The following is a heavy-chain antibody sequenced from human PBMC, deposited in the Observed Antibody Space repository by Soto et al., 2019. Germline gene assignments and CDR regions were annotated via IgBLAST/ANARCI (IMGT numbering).Heavy chain of an antibody. CDR3: ARDAGGKGIAAPNYYFDY. V-gene: IGHV1-69*01. Sequence: QVQLVQSGAEVKKPGSSVKVSCKASGGTFSSYAISWVRQAPGQGLEWMGGIIPIFGTANYAQKFQGRVTITADESTSTAYMELSSLRSEDTAVYYCARDAGGKGIAAPNYYFDYWGQGTLVTVAS. CDR1: GGTFSSYA. D-gene: IGHD6-13*01. CDR2: IIPIFGTA. J-gene: IGHJ4*02.